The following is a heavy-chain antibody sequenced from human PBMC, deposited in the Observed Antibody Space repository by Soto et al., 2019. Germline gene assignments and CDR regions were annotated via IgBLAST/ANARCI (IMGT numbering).Heavy chain of an antibody. CDR1: EFTFSNYG. Sequence: PGGSLRLSCAASEFTFSNYGMNWVRQAPGKGLEWVSYISSSSSTIYYADSVKGRFTISRDNSKNTLYLQMNSLRADDTAVYYWARVFLCIVSAFLEGLAARAVGAKGTTVPLPS. CDR3: ARVFLCIVSAFLEGLAARAV. J-gene: IGHJ6*03. CDR2: ISSSSSTI. V-gene: IGHV3-48*01. D-gene: IGHD2-15*01.